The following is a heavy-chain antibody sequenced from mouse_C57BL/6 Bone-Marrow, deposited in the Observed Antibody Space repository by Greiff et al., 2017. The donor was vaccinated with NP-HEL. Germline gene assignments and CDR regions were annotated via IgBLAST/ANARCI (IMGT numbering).Heavy chain of an antibody. CDR2: ISSGGSY. CDR1: GFTFSSYG. V-gene: IGHV5-6*01. Sequence: EVQLQESGGDLVKPGGSLKLSCAASGFTFSSYGMSWVRQTPDKRLEWVATISSGGSYTISRANAKNTLYLQMSSLKSEDTAMYYCARLVYWYFDVWGTGTTVTVSS. CDR3: ARLVYWYFDV. J-gene: IGHJ1*03.